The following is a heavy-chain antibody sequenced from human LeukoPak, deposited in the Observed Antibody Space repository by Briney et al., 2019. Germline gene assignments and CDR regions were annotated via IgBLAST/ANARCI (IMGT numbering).Heavy chain of an antibody. CDR3: ARGGDRRGFDY. V-gene: IGHV4-31*03. Sequence: PSETLSLTCTVSGGSISSGGYYWSWIRQHPGKGLEWIGYIYDSGTTYYNPALQSRVTISVDTSDNKFSLKLRSLTAADTAVYYCARGGDRRGFDYWGQGTLVTVSS. D-gene: IGHD1-14*01. CDR1: GGSISSGGYY. J-gene: IGHJ4*02. CDR2: IYDSGTT.